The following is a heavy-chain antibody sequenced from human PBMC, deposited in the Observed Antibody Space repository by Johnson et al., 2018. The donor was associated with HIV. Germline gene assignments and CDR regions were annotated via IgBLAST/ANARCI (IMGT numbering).Heavy chain of an antibody. Sequence: QVQLVESGGGVVQPGRSLRLSCAASGCTFSSYAMHWVRQAPGKGLEWVAVISYDGSNKYYADSVKGRFTISRDNSKNTLYLQMNSLRAEDTAVYYCARERIAAAGLDAFDIWGQGTMLTVSS. V-gene: IGHV3-30*04. D-gene: IGHD6-13*01. CDR1: GCTFSSYA. CDR3: ARERIAAAGLDAFDI. CDR2: ISYDGSNK. J-gene: IGHJ3*02.